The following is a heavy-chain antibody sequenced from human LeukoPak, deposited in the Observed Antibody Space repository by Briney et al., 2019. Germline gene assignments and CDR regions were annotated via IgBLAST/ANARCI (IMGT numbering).Heavy chain of an antibody. CDR2: ISSSSSYI. CDR3: TREEQVGARSSS. J-gene: IGHJ5*02. Sequence: GGSLRLSCAASGFTFSSYSMNWVRQAPGKGLEWVSSISSSSSYIYYADSVKGRFTISRDNAKNSLYLQMNSLRAEDTAVYYCTREEQVGARSSSWGQGTLVIVSS. CDR1: GFTFSSYS. D-gene: IGHD4/OR15-4a*01. V-gene: IGHV3-21*01.